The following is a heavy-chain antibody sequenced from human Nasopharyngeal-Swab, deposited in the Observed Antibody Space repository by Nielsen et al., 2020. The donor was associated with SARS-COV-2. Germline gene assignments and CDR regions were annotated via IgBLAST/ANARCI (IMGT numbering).Heavy chain of an antibody. V-gene: IGHV3-74*01. CDR2: INADGSSI. D-gene: IGHD3-16*01. CDR3: TRNHLGLGI. J-gene: IGHJ3*02. CDR1: GFTFSSYS. Sequence: GESLKISCVASGFTFSSYSMYWVRQAPGQGLVCVSQINADGSSINCADSVKGRFTTSRDNAKNTLYLQMNSLRAEDTAVYYCTRNHLGLGIWGQGTVVTVSS.